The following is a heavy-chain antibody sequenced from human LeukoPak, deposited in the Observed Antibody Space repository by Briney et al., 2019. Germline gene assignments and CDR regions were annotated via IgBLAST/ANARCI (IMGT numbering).Heavy chain of an antibody. CDR1: GGSISSYY. Sequence: SETLSLTCTVSGGSISSYYWSWIRQPPGKGLEWIGYIYTSGSTNYNPSPKSRVTISVDTSKNQFSLKLSSVTAADTAVYYCARHYNPGYSSSWYFSYYYMDVWGKGTTVTVSS. CDR2: IYTSGST. D-gene: IGHD6-13*01. V-gene: IGHV4-4*09. CDR3: ARHYNPGYSSSWYFSYYYMDV. J-gene: IGHJ6*03.